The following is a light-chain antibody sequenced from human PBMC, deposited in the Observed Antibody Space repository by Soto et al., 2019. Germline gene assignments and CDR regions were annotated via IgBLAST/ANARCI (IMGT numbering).Light chain of an antibody. V-gene: IGLV2-14*01. CDR1: SSDLAIYNY. CDR2: QVT. Sequence: QSALAQPASVSGSPGQSITISCTGSSSDLAIYNYVSWYQQQPGKAPKLMINQVTNRPSGVSNSFSASRCGNSASLTISGLQAQDEGAYYCSSYTDSSNYVFGTGTTVTVL. J-gene: IGLJ1*01. CDR3: SSYTDSSNYV.